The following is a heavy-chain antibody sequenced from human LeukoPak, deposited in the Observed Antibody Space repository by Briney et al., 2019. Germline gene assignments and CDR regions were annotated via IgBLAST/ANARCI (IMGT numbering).Heavy chain of an antibody. D-gene: IGHD3-22*01. CDR2: IYYSGST. J-gene: IGHJ5*02. Sequence: SETLSLTCTVSGGSISSNRYYWGWIRPPPGKGLVWIGSIYYSGSTYYNPSLKSRVTISVDTSKNQFSLNLSSVTAADTAVYYCARSTVVVINWFDPWGQGTLVTVSS. V-gene: IGHV4-39*01. CDR1: GGSISSNRYY. CDR3: ARSTVVVINWFDP.